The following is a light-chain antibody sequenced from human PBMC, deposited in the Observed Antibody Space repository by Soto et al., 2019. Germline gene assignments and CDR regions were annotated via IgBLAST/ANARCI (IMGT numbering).Light chain of an antibody. CDR1: SGHSSYA. V-gene: IGLV4-69*01. CDR2: LNSDGSH. CDR3: QTWGTGIHVV. Sequence: QSVLTQSPSASASLGASVKLTCTLRSGHSSYAIAWHQQQPEKGPRYLMKLNSDGSHSKGDGITDRFSGSSSGAERYLTISSLQSEDEADYYCQTWGTGIHVVFGGGTKVTVL. J-gene: IGLJ2*01.